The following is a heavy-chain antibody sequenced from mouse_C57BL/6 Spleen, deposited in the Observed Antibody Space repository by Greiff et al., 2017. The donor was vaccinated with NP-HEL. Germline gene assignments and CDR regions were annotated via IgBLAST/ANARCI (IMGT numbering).Heavy chain of an antibody. D-gene: IGHD1-1*01. CDR2: FYPGDGDT. CDR3: AREDYYGSSGAY. CDR1: GYAFSSYW. Sequence: QVQLQQSGAELVKPGASVKISCKASGYAFSSYWMNWVKQRPGKGLEWIGQFYPGDGDTNYNGKFKGKATLTADKSSSTAYMQLSSLTSEDSAVYFCAREDYYGSSGAYWGQGTLVTVSA. J-gene: IGHJ3*01. V-gene: IGHV1-80*01.